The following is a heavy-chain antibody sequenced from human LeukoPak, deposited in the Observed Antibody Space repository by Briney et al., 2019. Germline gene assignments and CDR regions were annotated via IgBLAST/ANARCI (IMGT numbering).Heavy chain of an antibody. Sequence: GGSLRLSCAASGFTFSSYTVNWVRQAPGKGLEWVANIKQDGSEKYYVDSVKGRFTISRDNAKNSLYLQMNSLRAEDTAMYYCARDSAGNDYWGQGTLVTVSS. CDR1: GFTFSSYT. CDR2: IKQDGSEK. J-gene: IGHJ4*02. CDR3: ARDSAGNDY. D-gene: IGHD6-13*01. V-gene: IGHV3-7*01.